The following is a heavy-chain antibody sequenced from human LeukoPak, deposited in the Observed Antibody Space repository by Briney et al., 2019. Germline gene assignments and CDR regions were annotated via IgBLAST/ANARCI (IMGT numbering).Heavy chain of an antibody. J-gene: IGHJ3*02. D-gene: IGHD2-2*01. CDR2: ISAYNGNT. Sequence: ASVKVSCKASGYTFTNYGISWVRPAPGQGVEWMGWISAYNGNTNYAQKLQGRVTMTTDTSTSTAYMELRSLRSDDTAVYYCARYTAANDAFDIWGQGTMVTVSS. V-gene: IGHV1-18*04. CDR1: GYTFTNYG. CDR3: ARYTAANDAFDI.